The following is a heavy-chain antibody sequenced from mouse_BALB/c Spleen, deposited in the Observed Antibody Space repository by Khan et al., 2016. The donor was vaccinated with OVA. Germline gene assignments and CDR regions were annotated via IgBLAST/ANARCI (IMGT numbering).Heavy chain of an antibody. CDR3: VNHGSSSAWFTY. D-gene: IGHD1-1*01. CDR1: GYTFTKYW. Sequence: QVRLQQSGAELAKPGASVKMSCKASGYTFTKYWMHWVKQRPGQGLEWIGYINPSTGYTEYNQTFKDKATLTADKSSSTAYMQLSSLTSEDSAVYYCVNHGSSSAWFTYWGQGTLVTVSA. V-gene: IGHV1-7*01. CDR2: INPSTGYT. J-gene: IGHJ3*01.